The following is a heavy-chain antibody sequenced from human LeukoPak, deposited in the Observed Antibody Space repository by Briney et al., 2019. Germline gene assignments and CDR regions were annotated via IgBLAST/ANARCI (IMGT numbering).Heavy chain of an antibody. CDR3: ARVTVDHGGNVYYFDY. Sequence: GWSLRLSCAASGCTFDDYGMGWVLQAPGKGLEWVSGINWNGGSTGYADSVKGRFIISRDNAKNSLYLQMNSLRAEDTALYYCARVTVDHGGNVYYFDYWGQGTLVTVSS. D-gene: IGHD4-23*01. V-gene: IGHV3-20*04. J-gene: IGHJ4*02. CDR2: INWNGGST. CDR1: GCTFDDYG.